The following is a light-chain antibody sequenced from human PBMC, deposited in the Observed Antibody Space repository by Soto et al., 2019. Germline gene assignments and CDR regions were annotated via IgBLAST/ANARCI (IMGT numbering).Light chain of an antibody. CDR3: SSYTSSTTPDV. CDR2: DVS. V-gene: IGLV2-14*01. J-gene: IGLJ1*01. CDR1: SSDIGHYNY. Sequence: QSVLTQPASVSGSPGQSITISCTGTSSDIGHYNYVSWYQHHPGRAPKFLIYDVSNRPSGVSNRFSGSKSGNTASLTISALQAEDEADYYCSSYTSSTTPDVFGTGTKLTVL.